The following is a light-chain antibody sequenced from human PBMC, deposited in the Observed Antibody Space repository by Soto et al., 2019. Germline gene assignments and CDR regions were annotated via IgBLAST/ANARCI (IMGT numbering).Light chain of an antibody. CDR2: DTN. CDR1: SGAVTSGHY. V-gene: IGLV7-46*01. CDR3: LLSYSGPRGPRVV. Sequence: QAVVTQEPSLTVSPGATVTLTCASSSGAVTSGHYPYWFQQKPGQAPRTLIYDTNNKHSWTPARFSGSLLGGKGALTLSGAQPEDEAEYFCLLSYSGPRGPRVVFGGGTKVTVL. J-gene: IGLJ2*01.